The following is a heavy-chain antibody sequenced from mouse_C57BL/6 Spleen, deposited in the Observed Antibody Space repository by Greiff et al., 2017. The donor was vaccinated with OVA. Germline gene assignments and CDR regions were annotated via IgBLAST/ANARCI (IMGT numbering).Heavy chain of an antibody. D-gene: IGHD2-5*01. J-gene: IGHJ2*01. CDR2: IWRGGGA. V-gene: IGHV2-2*01. CDR1: GFSFTSYG. Sequence: QVQLKESGPGLVQPSQSLSISCTVSGFSFTSYGVHWVRQSPGKGLEWLGVIWRGGGADYNAAFISRLGISTDNSKSQVFFKMNNLQADDTAIYSVASTYSNYEVYFDYWGQGTTLTVSS. CDR3: ASTYSNYEVYFDY.